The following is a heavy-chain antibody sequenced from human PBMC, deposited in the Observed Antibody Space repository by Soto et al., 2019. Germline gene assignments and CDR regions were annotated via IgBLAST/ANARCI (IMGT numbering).Heavy chain of an antibody. D-gene: IGHD1-7*01. CDR1: GGSISSYY. CDR3: ARDRGITGTTRYYYYHGMDV. CDR2: IYYSGST. Sequence: SETLSLTCTVSGGSISSYYWRWLRQPAGRGLEWIGYIYYSGSTNYTPSLKNRVKISLDTSKNQFSLKLSSVTAADTAVYYCARDRGITGTTRYYYYHGMDVWGQGTTVT. J-gene: IGHJ6*02. V-gene: IGHV4-59*01.